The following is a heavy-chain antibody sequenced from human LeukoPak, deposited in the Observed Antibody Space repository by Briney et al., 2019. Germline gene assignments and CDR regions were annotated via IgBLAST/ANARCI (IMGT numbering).Heavy chain of an antibody. V-gene: IGHV1-2*02. Sequence: ASVKVSCKASGYTFTGYDIHWVRRAPGQGLQWMGWINPNTGATNYAQEFQGRVTMTRDTSIGTAHMELSRLRSDDTALYYCARDYYGSGSYSSDYWGQETLVTVSS. D-gene: IGHD3-10*01. J-gene: IGHJ4*02. CDR2: INPNTGAT. CDR1: GYTFTGYD. CDR3: ARDYYGSGSYSSDY.